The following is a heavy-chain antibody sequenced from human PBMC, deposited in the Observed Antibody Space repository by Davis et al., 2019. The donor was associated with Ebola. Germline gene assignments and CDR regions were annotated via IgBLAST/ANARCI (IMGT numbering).Heavy chain of an antibody. V-gene: IGHV4-4*02. J-gene: IGHJ4*02. CDR2: IYHSGST. CDR3: ARDYYDSNGYLYYFDS. Sequence: GSLRLSCAASGFTFSSYWMHWVRQSPGKGLEWIGEIYHSGSTNYNPSLKSRAIISVDKSKNQFSLKLSSVTAADTAVYYCARDYYDSNGYLYYFDSWGQGTLVTVSS. CDR1: GFTFSSYW. D-gene: IGHD3-22*01.